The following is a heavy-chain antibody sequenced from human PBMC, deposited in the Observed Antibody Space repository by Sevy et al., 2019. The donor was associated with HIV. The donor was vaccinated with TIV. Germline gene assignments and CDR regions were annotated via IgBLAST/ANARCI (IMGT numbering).Heavy chain of an antibody. CDR3: ARARRSYGGSYYYYYYMDV. V-gene: IGHV3-7*03. Sequence: GGSLRLSCAGSGFTSSSYSMSWVRQAPGKGLEWVANIKEDGSEKNYVDSVKGRFTISRDNAKNSLYLQMNSLRAEDTALYYCARARRSYGGSYYYYYYMDVWGKGTTVTVSS. J-gene: IGHJ6*03. CDR1: GFTSSSYS. CDR2: IKEDGSEK. D-gene: IGHD5-12*01.